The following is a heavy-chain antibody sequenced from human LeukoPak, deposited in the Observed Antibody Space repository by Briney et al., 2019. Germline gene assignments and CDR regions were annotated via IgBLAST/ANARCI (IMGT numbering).Heavy chain of an antibody. CDR1: GYTLTELS. V-gene: IGHV1-24*01. Sequence: GASVKVSCKVSGYTLTELSMHWVRQAPGKGLEWMGGFDPEDGETIYAQKFQGGVTMTEDTSTDTAYMELSSLRSEDTAVYYCATYIGSDPDSDYWGQGTLVTVSS. CDR2: FDPEDGET. CDR3: ATYIGSDPDSDY. J-gene: IGHJ4*02. D-gene: IGHD1-26*01.